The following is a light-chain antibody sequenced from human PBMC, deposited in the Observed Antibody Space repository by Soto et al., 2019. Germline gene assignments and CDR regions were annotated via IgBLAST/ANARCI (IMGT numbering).Light chain of an antibody. CDR1: SSDVGSYNR. Sequence: QSVLTQSPSVSGSPGQSVTISCTGTSSDVGSYNRVSWYQQPPGTAPKLMIYEVSNRPSGVPDRFSGSKSGNTASLTISGLQAEDEADYYCSPYTSSSIYVFGTGTKVTVL. V-gene: IGLV2-18*02. CDR3: SPYTSSSIYV. J-gene: IGLJ1*01. CDR2: EVS.